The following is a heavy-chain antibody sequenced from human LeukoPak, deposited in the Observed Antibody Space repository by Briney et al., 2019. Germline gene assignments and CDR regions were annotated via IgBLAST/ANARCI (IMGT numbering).Heavy chain of an antibody. V-gene: IGHV3-23*01. CDR2: LSGSGGGT. CDR1: GITLSNYG. D-gene: IGHD3-10*01. J-gene: IGHJ4*02. CDR3: AKRGVVIRVILVGFHKEAYYFDS. Sequence: PGGSLRLSCAVSGITLSNYGMSWVRQAPGKGLEWVAGLSGSGGGTNYADSVKGRFTISRDNAENTLYLRMNSLRAEDTAVYLCAKRGVVIRVILVGFHKEAYYFDSWGQGALVTVSS.